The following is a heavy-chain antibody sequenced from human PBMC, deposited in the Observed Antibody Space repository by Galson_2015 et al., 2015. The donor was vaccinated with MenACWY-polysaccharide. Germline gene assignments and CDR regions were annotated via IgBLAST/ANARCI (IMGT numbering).Heavy chain of an antibody. CDR2: IYHSGST. Sequence: SETLSLTCAVSGYSISSDYYWGWIRQPPGKGLEWIGGIYHSGSTYYNPSLKSRVTISVDTSKNQFSLKLSSVTAADTAVYYCARVEKYSGSYYILHWGQGTLVTVSS. V-gene: IGHV4-38-2*01. CDR1: GYSISSDYY. CDR3: ARVEKYSGSYYILH. D-gene: IGHD1-26*01. J-gene: IGHJ4*02.